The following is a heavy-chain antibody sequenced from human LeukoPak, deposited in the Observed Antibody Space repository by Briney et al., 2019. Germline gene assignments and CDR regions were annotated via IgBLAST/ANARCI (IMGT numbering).Heavy chain of an antibody. CDR2: IIPIFGTA. V-gene: IGHV1-69*13. CDR3: AGPDCSGGSCYSGYYYYGMDV. CDR1: GGTFSSYA. Sequence: GASVKVSCTASGGTFSSYAISWVRQAPGQGLEWMGGIIPIFGTANYAQKFQGRVTITADESTSTAYMELSSLRSEDTAVYYCAGPDCSGGSCYSGYYYYGMDVWGQGTTVTVSS. J-gene: IGHJ6*02. D-gene: IGHD2-15*01.